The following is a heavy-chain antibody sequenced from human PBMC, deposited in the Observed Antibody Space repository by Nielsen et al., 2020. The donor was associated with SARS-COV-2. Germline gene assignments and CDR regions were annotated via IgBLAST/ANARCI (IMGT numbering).Heavy chain of an antibody. Sequence: GESLKISCKGSGYSFTSYWIGWVRQMPGKGLEWMGIIYPGDSDTRYSPSFQGQVTISADKSISTAYLQWSSLKVSDTAMYYCARSEMATTHYFDYWGQGTLVTVSS. CDR1: GYSFTSYW. CDR3: ARSEMATTHYFDY. J-gene: IGHJ4*02. V-gene: IGHV5-51*01. D-gene: IGHD5-24*01. CDR2: IYPGDSDT.